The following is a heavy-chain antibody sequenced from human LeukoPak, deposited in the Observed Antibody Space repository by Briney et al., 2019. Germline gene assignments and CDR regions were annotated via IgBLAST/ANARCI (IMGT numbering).Heavy chain of an antibody. J-gene: IGHJ4*02. CDR3: AKSPMIVVVTSFDY. V-gene: IGHV3-23*01. CDR1: GFTFSSYA. CDR2: VSGSGGNT. D-gene: IGHD3-22*01. Sequence: GGSLRLSCAACGFTFSSYAISWVRQAPGKGLEGVSSVSGSGGNTYYADSVKGRFTISRDNSKNTLYLQMNSLRAEDTAVYYCAKSPMIVVVTSFDYWGQGTLVTVSS.